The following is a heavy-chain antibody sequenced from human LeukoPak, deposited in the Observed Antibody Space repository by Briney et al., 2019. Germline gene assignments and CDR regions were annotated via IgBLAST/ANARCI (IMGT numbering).Heavy chain of an antibody. V-gene: IGHV1-69*05. J-gene: IGHJ4*02. D-gene: IGHD3-22*01. CDR1: GGTFSSYA. Sequence: ASVKVSCKASGGTFSSYAISWVRQPPGQGREWMGRIIPIFVTANYVQKFQGRVTITTDESTSTAYVELSSLRSEDTAVYYCARAVHDSSGYYPPDFDYWGQGTLVTVSS. CDR2: IIPIFVTA. CDR3: ARAVHDSSGYYPPDFDY.